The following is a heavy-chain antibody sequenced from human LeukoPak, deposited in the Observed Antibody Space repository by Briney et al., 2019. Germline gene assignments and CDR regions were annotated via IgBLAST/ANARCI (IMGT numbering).Heavy chain of an antibody. CDR3: ARSNYDYVWGSYRKYYFDY. D-gene: IGHD3-16*02. CDR1: GGSFSGYY. J-gene: IGHJ4*02. V-gene: IGHV4-34*01. Sequence: SETLSLTCAVYGGSFSGYYWSWIRQPPGKGLEWIGEINHSGSTNYNPSLKSRVTISVDMSKNQFSLKLSSVTAADTAVYYCARSNYDYVWGSYRKYYFDYWGQGTLVTVSS. CDR2: INHSGST.